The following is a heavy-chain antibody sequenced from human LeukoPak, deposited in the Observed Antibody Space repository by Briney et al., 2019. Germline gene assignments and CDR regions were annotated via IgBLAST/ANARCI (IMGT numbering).Heavy chain of an antibody. V-gene: IGHV4-59*01. CDR2: LYYSGSA. CDR3: ARIRNYGSGTYIPFVDY. D-gene: IGHD3-10*01. CDR1: GGSISNYY. J-gene: IGHJ4*02. Sequence: SETLSLTCTVSGGSISNYYWSWIRQPPGKGLEWIGYLYYSGSANYNPSLKSRVTISLDTSKNQFSLKLSSVTAADTVVYYCARIRNYGSGTYIPFVDYWGQGTLVTVSS.